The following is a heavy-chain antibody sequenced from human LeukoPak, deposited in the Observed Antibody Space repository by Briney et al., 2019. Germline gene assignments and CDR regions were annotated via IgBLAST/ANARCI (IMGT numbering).Heavy chain of an antibody. CDR1: GFTFSSYA. D-gene: IGHD3-10*01. CDR2: ISSSSSYI. Sequence: GGSLRLSCSSSGFTFSSYAMSWVRQAPGKGLEWVSSISSSSSYIYYADSVKGRFTISRDNAKNSLYLQMNSLRAEDTAVYYCAYGSGSYYMLYYGMDVWGQGTTVTVSS. J-gene: IGHJ6*02. V-gene: IGHV3-21*01. CDR3: AYGSGSYYMLYYGMDV.